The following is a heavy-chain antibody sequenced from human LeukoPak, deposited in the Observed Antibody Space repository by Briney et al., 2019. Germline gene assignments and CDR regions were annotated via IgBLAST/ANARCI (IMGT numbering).Heavy chain of an antibody. J-gene: IGHJ4*02. CDR2: TYSRESP. CDR1: GASMRNYNYY. Sequence: PSETLSLTCTVSGASMRNYNYYWNWIRQPAGQGLQWIGRTYSRESPSYSPSLKSRATISIDTSSSQFSLRLNSVTAADTAVYFCARAYDRSGYQSRGFDYWGQGLLVSVSP. V-gene: IGHV4-61*02. CDR3: ARAYDRSGYQSRGFDY. D-gene: IGHD3-22*01.